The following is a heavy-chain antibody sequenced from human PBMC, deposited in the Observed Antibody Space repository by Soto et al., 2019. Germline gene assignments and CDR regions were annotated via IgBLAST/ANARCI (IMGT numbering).Heavy chain of an antibody. CDR3: ARDRGYSGYGDY. V-gene: IGHV1-18*01. J-gene: IGHJ4*02. CDR1: GYTFTSYG. CDR2: ISAYNGNT. D-gene: IGHD5-12*01. Sequence: QVQLVQSGAEVKKPGASVKVSCKASGYTFTSYGISWVRQAPGQGLEWMGWISAYNGNTNYAQKLQGXVXXXTXXSTRTAYRELRSLRSDDTAVYYCARDRGYSGYGDYWGQGPLVTVSS.